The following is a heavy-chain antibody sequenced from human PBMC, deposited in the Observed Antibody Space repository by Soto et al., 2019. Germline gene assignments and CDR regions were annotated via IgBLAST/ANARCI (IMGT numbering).Heavy chain of an antibody. Sequence: EVQLVESGGGLVQPGGSLRLSCAASGFTFSTYWMHWVRQVPGKGLVWVSRINNEGSHTDYADSVQGRFTISRDNVKNTLYLEMNSLRAEDTAVYFCVRDGHCITSSCYGNGFDPWGQGTLVTVYS. J-gene: IGHJ5*02. CDR1: GFTFSTYW. D-gene: IGHD2-2*01. CDR3: VRDGHCITSSCYGNGFDP. V-gene: IGHV3-74*01. CDR2: INNEGSHT.